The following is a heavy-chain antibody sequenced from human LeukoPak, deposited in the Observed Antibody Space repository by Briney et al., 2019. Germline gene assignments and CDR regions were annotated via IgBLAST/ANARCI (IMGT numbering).Heavy chain of an antibody. CDR1: GGSISSGDYY. D-gene: IGHD3-3*01. Sequence: PSQTLSLTCTVSGGSISSGDYYWSWIRQPPGKGLEWIGYIYYSGGTYYNPSLKSRVTISVDTSKNQFSLKLSSVIAADTAVYYCARISPFPYDFWSGPQGLFYYYYYMDVWGKGTTVTVSS. J-gene: IGHJ6*03. CDR2: IYYSGGT. CDR3: ARISPFPYDFWSGPQGLFYYYYYMDV. V-gene: IGHV4-30-4*08.